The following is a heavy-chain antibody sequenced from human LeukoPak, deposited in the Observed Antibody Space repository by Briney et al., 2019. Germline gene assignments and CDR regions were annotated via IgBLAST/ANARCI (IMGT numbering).Heavy chain of an antibody. CDR2: INPSSGGT. CDR3: ARGSRYQLLLVYYYYMDV. D-gene: IGHD2-2*01. Sequence: ASVKVSCKASGYTFTRHYMNWVRQAPGQGLEWMGKINPSSGGTGYAQKFQGRVTMTRDTSTSTVYMELTSLRSEDTAVYYCARGSRYQLLLVYYYYMDVWGKGTTVTVSS. V-gene: IGHV1-46*01. CDR1: GYTFTRHY. J-gene: IGHJ6*03.